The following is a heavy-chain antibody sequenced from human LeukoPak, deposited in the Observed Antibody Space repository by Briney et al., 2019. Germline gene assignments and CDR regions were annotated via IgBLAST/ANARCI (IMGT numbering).Heavy chain of an antibody. V-gene: IGHV3-48*03. CDR3: ARDGRSRGLSHVNFDY. CDR1: GFPFSSYE. D-gene: IGHD3-16*02. CDR2: ISSSGMNK. J-gene: IGHJ4*02. Sequence: PGGSLRLSCAASGFPFSSYEMNWVRQAPGKGLEWVSYISSSGMNKYYAVSVKGRFTMSRDNAKNSLYLQLNSLRAEDTAVYYCARDGRSRGLSHVNFDYWGQGILVTVSS.